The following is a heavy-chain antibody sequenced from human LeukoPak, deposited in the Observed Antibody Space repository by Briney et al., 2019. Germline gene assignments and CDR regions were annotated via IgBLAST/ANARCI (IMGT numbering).Heavy chain of an antibody. CDR1: GFTFSSYA. Sequence: GGSLRLSCAAPGFTFSSYAMSWVRQAPGKGLEWVSAISGSGGSTYYADSVKGRFTISRDNSKNTLYLQMNSLRAEDTAVYYRAKEKQLWLTLDYWGQGTLVTVSS. CDR2: ISGSGGST. V-gene: IGHV3-23*01. CDR3: AKEKQLWLTLDY. J-gene: IGHJ4*02. D-gene: IGHD5-18*01.